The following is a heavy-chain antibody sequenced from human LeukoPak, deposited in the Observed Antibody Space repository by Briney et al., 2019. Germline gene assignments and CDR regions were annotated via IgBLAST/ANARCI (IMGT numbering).Heavy chain of an antibody. CDR1: GYSFTTYW. J-gene: IGHJ3*02. CDR3: ARHPRNYYGSGSFFPDAYDI. D-gene: IGHD3-10*01. Sequence: GESLKISCKGSGYSFTTYWIGWVRQVPEKGLEWMGTIYPGGSDITYSPSFQGQISISADTSITTAYLQWGNLKASDTAIYYCARHPRNYYGSGSFFPDAYDIWGQGTMVTVSS. V-gene: IGHV5-51*01. CDR2: IYPGGSDI.